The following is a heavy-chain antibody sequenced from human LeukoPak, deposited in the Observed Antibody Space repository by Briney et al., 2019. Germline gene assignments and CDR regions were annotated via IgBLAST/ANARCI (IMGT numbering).Heavy chain of an antibody. J-gene: IGHJ4*02. CDR2: IYYSGST. V-gene: IGHV4-30-4*01. CDR3: ARRRGNTSGFQGYYFDY. D-gene: IGHD6-19*01. Sequence: SETLSLTCTVSGGSISSGDYYWSWIRQPPGKGLEWIGYIYYSGSTYYNPSLKSRLTISVDTSKNQFSLKLSSVTAADTAVYYCARRRGNTSGFQGYYFDYWGQGTLVTVSS. CDR1: GGSISSGDYY.